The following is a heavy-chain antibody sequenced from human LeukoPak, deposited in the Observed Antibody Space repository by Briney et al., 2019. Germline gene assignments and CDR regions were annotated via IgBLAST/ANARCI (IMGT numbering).Heavy chain of an antibody. CDR2: ISSSSSYT. V-gene: IGHV3-11*06. Sequence: GGSLRLSCAASGFTFSDYYMSWIRQAPGKGLEWVSYISSSSSYTNYADSVKGRFTISRDNAKNSLYLQMNSLRAEDTAVYYCARVPYSSGWYYFDYWGQGTLVAVSS. D-gene: IGHD6-19*01. CDR1: GFTFSDYY. CDR3: ARVPYSSGWYYFDY. J-gene: IGHJ4*02.